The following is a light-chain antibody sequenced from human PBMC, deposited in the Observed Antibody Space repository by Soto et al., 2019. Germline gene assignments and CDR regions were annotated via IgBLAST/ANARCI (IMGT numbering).Light chain of an antibody. V-gene: IGKV1-39*01. CDR2: GAS. CDR3: QHSYGAPIT. Sequence: DIQMTQSPSSLSASVGDRVTITCRASQNIGNFLNWYQQKPGEAPKVLICGASSLQSGVPSRFSGSGSGTDFTLTISSLQPEDFATYYCQHSYGAPITFGQGTRLEIK. CDR1: QNIGNF. J-gene: IGKJ5*01.